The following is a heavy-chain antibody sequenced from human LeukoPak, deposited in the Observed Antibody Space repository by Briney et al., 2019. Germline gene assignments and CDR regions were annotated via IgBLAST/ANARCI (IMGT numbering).Heavy chain of an antibody. CDR1: GGPLSSYY. CDR3: AREVFGLYSGSYYFDY. Sequence: SETLSLTCTVSGGPLSSYYWSWIRQPPGKGPEWNVYIYYSGSTNYNPSLKSRVTISVDTSKNQFSLKLSSVTAADTAVYYCAREVFGLYSGSYYFDYWGQGTLVTVSS. CDR2: IYYSGST. J-gene: IGHJ4*02. V-gene: IGHV4-59*12. D-gene: IGHD1-26*01.